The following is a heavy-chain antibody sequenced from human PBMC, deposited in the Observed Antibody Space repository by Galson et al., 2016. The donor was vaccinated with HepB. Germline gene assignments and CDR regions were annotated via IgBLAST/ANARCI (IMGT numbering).Heavy chain of an antibody. Sequence: TLSLTCSVSGGSIDSGGSYWSWIRQHPGKGLEWIGYIYHSGSTYYNSSLKSRVSISAATSKNQFSLKLSSVTAADTAVYYCARVPLGWSGNPGAFDVWGQGTMVTVSS. J-gene: IGHJ3*01. CDR3: ARVPLGWSGNPGAFDV. CDR2: IYHSGST. D-gene: IGHD3-3*01. CDR1: GGSIDSGGSY. V-gene: IGHV4-31*03.